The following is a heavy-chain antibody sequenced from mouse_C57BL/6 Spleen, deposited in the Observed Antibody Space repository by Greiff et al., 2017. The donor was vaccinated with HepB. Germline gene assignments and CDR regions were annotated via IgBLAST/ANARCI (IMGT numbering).Heavy chain of an antibody. J-gene: IGHJ4*01. CDR1: GFTFSDYG. V-gene: IGHV5-15*01. CDR2: ISNLAYSI. Sequence: DVMLVESGGGLVQPGGSLKLSCAASGFTFSDYGMAWVRQAPRKGPEWVAFISNLAYSIYYADTVTGRFTISRENAKNTLYLEMSSLRSEDTAMYYCARHGEYDEDYYAMDYWGQGTSVTVSS. D-gene: IGHD2-13*01. CDR3: ARHGEYDEDYYAMDY.